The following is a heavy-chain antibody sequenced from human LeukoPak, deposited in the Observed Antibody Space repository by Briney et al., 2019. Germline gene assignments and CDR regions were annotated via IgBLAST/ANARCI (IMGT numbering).Heavy chain of an antibody. V-gene: IGHV1-69*06. Sequence: SVKVSCKASGGTFSSYAISWVRQAPGQGLEWMGGIIPIFGTANYAQKFQGRVTITADKSTSTAYMELSSLRSEDTAVYYCARHIVVVTAIRDSSAFDIWGQGTMVTVSS. CDR3: ARHIVVVTAIRDSSAFDI. J-gene: IGHJ3*02. CDR1: GGTFSSYA. D-gene: IGHD2-21*02. CDR2: IIPIFGTA.